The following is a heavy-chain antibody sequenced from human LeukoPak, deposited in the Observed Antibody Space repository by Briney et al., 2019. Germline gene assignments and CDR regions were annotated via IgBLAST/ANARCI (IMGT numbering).Heavy chain of an antibody. CDR3: AKPISGGLAVTADWFAP. V-gene: IGHV3-23*01. D-gene: IGHD6-19*01. CDR1: GFAFSFFA. Sequence: GGSLRLSCEASGFAFSFFAMSWLRQAPGKGLECVSTINANSGTRSYAASVRGRFTISRDNSKNTLYLQLNTLRAEDTAVYYCAKPISGGLAVTADWFAPWGQGTLVVVSS. CDR2: INANSGTR. J-gene: IGHJ5*01.